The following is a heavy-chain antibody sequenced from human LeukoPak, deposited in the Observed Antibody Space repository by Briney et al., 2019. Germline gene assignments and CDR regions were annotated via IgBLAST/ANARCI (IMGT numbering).Heavy chain of an antibody. CDR3: ASVSSDDSSGSDY. CDR1: GDSITSSAFY. V-gene: IGHV4-39*07. CDR2: INHSGST. D-gene: IGHD3-22*01. Sequence: SETLSLTCTVSGDSITSSAFYWGWIRQPPGKGLEWIGEINHSGSTNYNPSLKSRVTISVDTSKNQFSLKLSSVTAADTAVYYCASVSSDDSSGSDYWGQGTLVTVSS. J-gene: IGHJ4*02.